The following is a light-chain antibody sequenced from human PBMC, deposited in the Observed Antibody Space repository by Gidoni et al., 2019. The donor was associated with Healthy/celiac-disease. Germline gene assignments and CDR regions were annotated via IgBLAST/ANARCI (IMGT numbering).Light chain of an antibody. CDR2: AAS. CDR3: QQSYSTPPAT. J-gene: IGKJ4*01. Sequence: DIQVTQSPSSLSASVGDRVTITCRASQSISSYLNWYQQKPGKAPKLLIYAASSLQSGVPSRFSGSGSGTDFTLTISSLQPEDFATYYCQQSYSTPPATFGGGTKVEIK. CDR1: QSISSY. V-gene: IGKV1-39*01.